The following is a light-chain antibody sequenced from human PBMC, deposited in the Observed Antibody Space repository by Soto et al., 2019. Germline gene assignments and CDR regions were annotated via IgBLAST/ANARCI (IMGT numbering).Light chain of an antibody. V-gene: IGKV1-5*01. CDR2: DAS. J-gene: IGKJ3*01. CDR3: QPYQSYFFT. Sequence: DIQMTQSPSTLYASVGDRVTITCRARQSISRSLAWYQQKSGKAPKLLIYDASSLESGVPSRFSGSGFGTEFTLTVSGLQPDDFATYYCQPYQSYFFTFGPGTPVDMK. CDR1: QSISRS.